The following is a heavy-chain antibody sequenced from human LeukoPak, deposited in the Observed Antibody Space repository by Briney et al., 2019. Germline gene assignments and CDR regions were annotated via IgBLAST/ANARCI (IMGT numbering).Heavy chain of an antibody. D-gene: IGHD2-15*01. Sequence: GGSLRLFCAASGFTFSSYWMSWVRQAPGKGLEWVANIKQDGSEKYYVDSVKGRFTISRDNAKNSLYLQMNSLRAEDTAVYYCARPVVASVNRKTNWFDPWGQGTLVTVSS. J-gene: IGHJ5*02. CDR1: GFTFSSYW. V-gene: IGHV3-7*01. CDR2: IKQDGSEK. CDR3: ARPVVASVNRKTNWFDP.